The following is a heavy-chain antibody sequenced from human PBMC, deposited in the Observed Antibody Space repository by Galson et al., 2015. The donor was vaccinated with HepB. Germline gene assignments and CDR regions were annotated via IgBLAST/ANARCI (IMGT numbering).Heavy chain of an antibody. V-gene: IGHV1-69*04. CDR3: ASDTTTGGFDY. D-gene: IGHD1-1*01. CDR2: IIPILGIA. J-gene: IGHJ4*02. CDR1: GGTFSSYA. Sequence: SVKVSCKASGGTFSSYAISWVRQAPGQGLEWMGRIIPILGIANYAQKFQGRVTITADKSTSTAYMELSSLRSEDTAAYYCASDTTTGGFDYWGQLTLVTVSS.